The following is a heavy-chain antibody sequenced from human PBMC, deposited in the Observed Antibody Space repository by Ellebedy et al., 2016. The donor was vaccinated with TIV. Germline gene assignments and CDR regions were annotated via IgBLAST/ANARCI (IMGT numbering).Heavy chain of an antibody. CDR3: ATFNQYYTYLGV. Sequence: SETLSLXXSVSGDSISSSSDYWVWICQPPGKGLEWIGTISNRDRTDYNPSLKSRVFILVDASKNQFFLKLTSVTAADTAVYYCATFNQYYTYLGVWGKGTTVTVSS. D-gene: IGHD1-14*01. J-gene: IGHJ6*03. V-gene: IGHV4-39*01. CDR1: GDSISSSSDY. CDR2: ISNRDRT.